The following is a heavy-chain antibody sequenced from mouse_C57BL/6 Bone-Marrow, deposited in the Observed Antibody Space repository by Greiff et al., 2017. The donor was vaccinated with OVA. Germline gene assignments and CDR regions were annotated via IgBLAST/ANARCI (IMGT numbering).Heavy chain of an antibody. D-gene: IGHD1-1*01. CDR3: AREKAILLGAMDY. CDR2: IDPSASYT. CDR1: GYTFTSYW. V-gene: IGHV1-59*01. Sequence: QVQLQQPGAELVRPGTSVKLSCKASGYTFTSYWMHWVKQRPGQGLEWIGVIDPSASYTNYNQKFKGKATLTVDTSSSTAYMKLSSLTSEDSAVYYCAREKAILLGAMDYWGQGTSVTVSS. J-gene: IGHJ4*01.